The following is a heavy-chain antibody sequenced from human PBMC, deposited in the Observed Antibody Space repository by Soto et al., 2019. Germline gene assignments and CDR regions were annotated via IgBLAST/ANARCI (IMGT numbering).Heavy chain of an antibody. CDR2: GKRKSDGETT. CDR1: GFIFGDAW. V-gene: IGHV3-15*05. CDR3: VAGCPFEY. D-gene: IGHD2-21*01. J-gene: IGHJ4*02. Sequence: GGSLRLSCAGSGFIFGDAWTSWVRQAPGKGLEWVGRGKRKSDGETTDYAAPVTGRFTISRDDSKPTVYLQMNSLKIEDAGIYYCVAGCPFEYWGQGTLVTVSS.